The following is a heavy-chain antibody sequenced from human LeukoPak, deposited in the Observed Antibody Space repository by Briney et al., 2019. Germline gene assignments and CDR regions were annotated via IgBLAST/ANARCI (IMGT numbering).Heavy chain of an antibody. CDR3: ARGGALTSFDS. CDR1: GFTFSSYA. V-gene: IGHV3-30*04. CDR2: ISYDGSNK. Sequence: GRSLRLSCAASGFTFSSYAMHWVRQAPGKGLEWVAVISYDGSNKYYADSVKGRFTISRDNSKNTLYLQMNSLRSDDTAVYFCARGGALTSFDSWGQGTLITVSS. J-gene: IGHJ4*02. D-gene: IGHD1-26*01.